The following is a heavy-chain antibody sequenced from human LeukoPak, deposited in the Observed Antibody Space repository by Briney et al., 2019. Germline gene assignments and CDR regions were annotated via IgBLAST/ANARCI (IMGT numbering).Heavy chain of an antibody. V-gene: IGHV3-30-3*01. J-gene: IGHJ4*02. D-gene: IGHD6-19*01. CDR3: ARDRLYSSGWHRYFGY. Sequence: GGSLRLSCAASGFTFSSYAMHWVRQAPGKGLEWVAVISYDGSNKYYADSVKGRFTISRDNSKNTLYLQMNSLRAEDTAVYYCARDRLYSSGWHRYFGYWGQGTLVTVSS. CDR1: GFTFSSYA. CDR2: ISYDGSNK.